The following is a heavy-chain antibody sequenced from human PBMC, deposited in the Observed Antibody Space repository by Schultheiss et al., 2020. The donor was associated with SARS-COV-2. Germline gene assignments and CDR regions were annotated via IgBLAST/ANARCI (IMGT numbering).Heavy chain of an antibody. CDR2: ISGSGGST. CDR3: ATGVLYCSGRSCAYYYGMDV. CDR1: GFTFSSYA. D-gene: IGHD2-15*01. J-gene: IGHJ6*02. Sequence: GESLKISCAASGFTFSSYAMSWVRQAPGKGLEWVSAISGSGGSTYYADSVKGRFTISRDNSKNTLYLQMNSLRAEDTAVYYCATGVLYCSGRSCAYYYGMDVWGQGTTVTVSS. V-gene: IGHV3-23*01.